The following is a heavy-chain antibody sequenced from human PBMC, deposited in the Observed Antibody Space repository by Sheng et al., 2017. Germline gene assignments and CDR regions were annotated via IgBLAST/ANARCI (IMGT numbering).Heavy chain of an antibody. CDR3: ASSTDYGDYGAPLDY. CDR2: INHSGST. CDR1: GGSFSGYY. V-gene: IGHV4-34*01. D-gene: IGHD4-17*01. J-gene: IGHJ4*02. Sequence: QVQLQQWGAGLLKPSETLSLTCAVYGGSFSGYYWSWIRQPPGKGLEWIGEINHSGSTNYNPSLKSRVTISVDTSKNQFSLKLSSVTAADTAVYYCASSTDYGDYGAPLDYWGQGTLVTVSS.